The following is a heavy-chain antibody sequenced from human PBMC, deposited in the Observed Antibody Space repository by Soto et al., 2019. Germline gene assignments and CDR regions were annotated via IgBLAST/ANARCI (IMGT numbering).Heavy chain of an antibody. Sequence: PSETLSLTCTVSGGSISSGGYYWSWIRQHPGKGLEWIGYIYYSGSTYYNPSLKSRVTISVDTSKNQFSLKLSSVTAADTAVYYCGRSPARSGYFDYWGQGTLVTVSS. CDR1: GGSISSGGYY. CDR3: GRSPARSGYFDY. CDR2: IYYSGST. D-gene: IGHD6-25*01. J-gene: IGHJ4*02. V-gene: IGHV4-31*03.